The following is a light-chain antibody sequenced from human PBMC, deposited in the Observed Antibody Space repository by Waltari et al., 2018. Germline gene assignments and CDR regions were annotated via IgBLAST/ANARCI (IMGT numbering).Light chain of an antibody. V-gene: IGLV2-14*03. CDR1: SSDIVAFNY. CDR2: DVT. CDR3: ASFISGSTSSVL. Sequence: QSALTQPASVSGSPGQSITISCTGTSSDIVAFNYVSWYQQHQGKAPKVLVFDVTNRPSGFSCRFSGSKSGNTASLTISGLQAEDEAYYHCASFISGSTSSVLFGGGTKLTVL. J-gene: IGLJ3*02.